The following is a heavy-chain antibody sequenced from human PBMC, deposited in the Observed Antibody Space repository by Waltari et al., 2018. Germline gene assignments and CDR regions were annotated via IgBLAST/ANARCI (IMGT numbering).Heavy chain of an antibody. D-gene: IGHD6-25*01. CDR3: APDSIAAPYNWFDP. CDR1: GFTFSSYS. J-gene: IGHJ5*02. CDR2: ISSSSSYI. V-gene: IGHV3-21*01. Sequence: EVQLVESGGGLVKPGGSLRLPCAASGFTFSSYSMHWVRQPPGKGLEWVSSISSSSSYIYYADSVKGRFTISRDNAKNSLYLQMNSLRAEDTAVYYCAPDSIAAPYNWFDPWGQGTLVTVSS.